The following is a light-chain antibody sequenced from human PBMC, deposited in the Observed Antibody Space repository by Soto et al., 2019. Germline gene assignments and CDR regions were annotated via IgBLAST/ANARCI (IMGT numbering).Light chain of an antibody. V-gene: IGKV4-1*01. CDR1: QSVLYRSDNKNY. J-gene: IGKJ1*01. CDR3: QQYDTTPWT. CDR2: WAS. Sequence: DIVMTQSPDSLAVSLCERATINCKSSQSVLYRSDNKNYLTWYQQRPGQPPKLLIYWASTRESGVPDRCSGSGSGTYFAITISSLQAEDVAVYYCQQYDTTPWTFGQGTKVES.